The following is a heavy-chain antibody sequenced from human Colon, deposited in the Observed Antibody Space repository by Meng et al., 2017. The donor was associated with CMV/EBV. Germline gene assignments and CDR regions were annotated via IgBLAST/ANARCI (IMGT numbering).Heavy chain of an antibody. CDR2: ISGISTTI. Sequence: GGSLRLSCAASGFTFATYNMNWVRQPPGKGLEWISYISGISTTIYYADSVRGRFTVSRDNAKKFLYLQMNNLRAEDTAVYYCARERLGTLRYYFDHWGQGDLVTVSS. J-gene: IGHJ4*02. D-gene: IGHD4-23*01. CDR1: GFTFATYN. CDR3: ARERLGTLRYYFDH. V-gene: IGHV3-48*04.